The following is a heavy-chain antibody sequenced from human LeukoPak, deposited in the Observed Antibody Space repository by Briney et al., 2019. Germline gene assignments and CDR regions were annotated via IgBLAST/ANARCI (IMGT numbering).Heavy chain of an antibody. J-gene: IGHJ6*03. CDR1: GGTFSSYA. D-gene: IGHD3-10*01. Sequence: SVKVSCKASGGTFSSYAISWVRQAPGQGLEWMGGIIPFFGTANYAQKFQGRVTITTDESTSTAYMELSSLRSEDTAVYYCARGGTMVRGVPTLHDYYYYMDVWGKGTTVTVSS. CDR3: ARGGTMVRGVPTLHDYYYYMDV. V-gene: IGHV1-69*05. CDR2: IIPFFGTA.